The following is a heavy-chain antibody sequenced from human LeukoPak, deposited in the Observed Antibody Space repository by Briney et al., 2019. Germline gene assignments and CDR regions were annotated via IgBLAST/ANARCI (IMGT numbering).Heavy chain of an antibody. J-gene: IGHJ4*02. CDR2: ISGSGVST. V-gene: IGHV3-23*01. CDR3: AKDVDRVQSYYFDY. Sequence: GGSPRLSCAASGITFNSYAMNWVRQAPGKGLEWVSGISGSGVSTNYADSVKGRFTISRDNSKNTLYLQMNSLRAEDTAIYYCAKDVDRVQSYYFDYWGQGTLVTVSS. CDR1: GITFNSYA. D-gene: IGHD3-22*01.